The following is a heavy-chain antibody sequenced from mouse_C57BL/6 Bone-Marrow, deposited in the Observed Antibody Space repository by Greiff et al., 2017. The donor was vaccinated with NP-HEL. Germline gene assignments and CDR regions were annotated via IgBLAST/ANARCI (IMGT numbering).Heavy chain of an antibody. J-gene: IGHJ2*01. CDR1: GYTFTDYE. Sequence: VQLQESGAELVRPGASVTLSCKASGYTFTDYEMHWVKQTPVHGLEWIGAIDPETGGTAYNQKFKGKAILTADKSSSTAYMELRSLTSEDSAVYYCTRGGLLRLDYWGQGNTLTVSS. D-gene: IGHD2-3*01. CDR2: IDPETGGT. V-gene: IGHV1-15*01. CDR3: TRGGLLRLDY.